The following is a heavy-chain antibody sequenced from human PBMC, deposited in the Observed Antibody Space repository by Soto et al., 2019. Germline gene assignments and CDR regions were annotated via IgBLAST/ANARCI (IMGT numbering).Heavy chain of an antibody. D-gene: IGHD5-18*01. V-gene: IGHV4-59*01. Sequence: PSEPLSLTWTVSGGSISSYYWSWIRQPPGKGLEWIGHIYYSGSTNYNPSLKSRVTISVDTSKNQFSLKLSSVTAADTAVYFCARIPVDTYKTYWFDPWGQGTLVTVSS. CDR3: ARIPVDTYKTYWFDP. CDR1: GGSISSYY. CDR2: IYYSGST. J-gene: IGHJ5*01.